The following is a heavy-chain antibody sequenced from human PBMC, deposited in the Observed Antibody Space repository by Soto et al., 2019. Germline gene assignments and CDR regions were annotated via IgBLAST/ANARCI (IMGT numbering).Heavy chain of an antibody. D-gene: IGHD2-21*02. Sequence: QLQLQKSGSRLVKPSQTLSLTCAVSGGSISRAGYSWSWIRQSPGKGLEWIGYIYNSGSTFYNPSLKSRLTISVDRSKNQLSLQLNSVTAADTAVYYCASSRVVTTYFDYWGQGTLVTVSS. J-gene: IGHJ4*02. CDR1: GGSISRAGYS. CDR2: IYNSGST. V-gene: IGHV4-30-2*06. CDR3: ASSRVVTTYFDY.